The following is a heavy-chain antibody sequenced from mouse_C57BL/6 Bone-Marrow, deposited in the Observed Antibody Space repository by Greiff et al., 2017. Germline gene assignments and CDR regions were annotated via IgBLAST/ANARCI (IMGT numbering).Heavy chain of an antibody. D-gene: IGHD1-1*01. J-gene: IGHJ4*01. CDR1: GYTFTSYW. V-gene: IGHV1-64*01. CDR3: APMGVVAKGYAMCY. Sequence: QVQLQQPGAELVKPGASVKLSCKASGYTFTSYWMHWVKQRPGQGLEWIGMIHPNSGSTNYNEKFKSKATLTVDKSSSTAYMQLSSLTSEDAAVYYWAPMGVVAKGYAMCYWGQGTSVTVSS. CDR2: IHPNSGST.